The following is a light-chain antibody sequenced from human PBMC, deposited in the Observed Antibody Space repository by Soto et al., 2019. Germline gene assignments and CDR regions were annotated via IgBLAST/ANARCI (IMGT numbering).Light chain of an antibody. J-gene: IGLJ1*01. CDR2: EVT. Sequence: QSALTQPASVSGSPGQSITFSCTGTNGDIGNYDLVSWYQQHPGKAPKLMISEVTKRPSGISNRFSGSKSGNTASLTISGLQAEDEADYYCCSYAGSNTYVFGTGPKLTVL. CDR3: CSYAGSNTYV. V-gene: IGLV2-23*02. CDR1: NGDIGNYDL.